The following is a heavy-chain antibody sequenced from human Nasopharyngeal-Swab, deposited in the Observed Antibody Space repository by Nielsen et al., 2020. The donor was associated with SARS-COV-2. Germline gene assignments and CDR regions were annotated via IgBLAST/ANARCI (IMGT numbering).Heavy chain of an antibody. J-gene: IGHJ3*02. D-gene: IGHD6-6*01. V-gene: IGHV4-59*01. Sequence: GSLRLSCTVSGGSISSYYWSWIRQPPGKGLEWIGYIYYSGSTNYNPSLKSRVTISVDTSKNQFSLKLSSVTAAGTAVYYRASVYSSSDSAFDIWGQGTMVTVSS. CDR1: GGSISSYY. CDR3: ASVYSSSDSAFDI. CDR2: IYYSGST.